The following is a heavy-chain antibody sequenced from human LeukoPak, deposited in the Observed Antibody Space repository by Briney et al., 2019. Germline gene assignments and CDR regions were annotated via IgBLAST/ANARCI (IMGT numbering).Heavy chain of an antibody. D-gene: IGHD3-22*01. Sequence: PSETLSLTCTVSGGSISSYYWSWIRQPPGKGLEWIGYIYYSGSTNYNPSLNSRVTISVDTSKNQFSLKLSSVTAADTAVYYCARDISGYYYFDYWGQGTLVTVSS. CDR1: GGSISSYY. J-gene: IGHJ4*02. V-gene: IGHV4-59*12. CDR2: IYYSGST. CDR3: ARDISGYYYFDY.